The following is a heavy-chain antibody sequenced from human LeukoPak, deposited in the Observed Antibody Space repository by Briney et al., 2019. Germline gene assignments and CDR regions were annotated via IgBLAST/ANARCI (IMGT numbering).Heavy chain of an antibody. Sequence: GGSLKLSCAAAGFSFSDVAVHWVRQASGKGLEWVGRIRSKANNYATTYAVSVKGRFTISRDNSKNTLYLQMNSLRAEDTAVYYCAKDRWRDYDILTGYFDYWGQGTLVTVSS. CDR1: GFSFSDVA. D-gene: IGHD3-9*01. V-gene: IGHV3-73*01. CDR3: AKDRWRDYDILTGYFDY. J-gene: IGHJ4*02. CDR2: IRSKANNYAT.